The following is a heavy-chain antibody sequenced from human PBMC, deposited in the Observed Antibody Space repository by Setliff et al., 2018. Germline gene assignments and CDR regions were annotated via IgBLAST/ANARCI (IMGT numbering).Heavy chain of an antibody. Sequence: PGGSLRLSCEVSGFTFDNHAMHWVRQAPGKGLEWVSGINWSGEIIGYADSVEGRFTISRDNAKNSLYLQMNSLRAEDTAVYYCSTRTVAARSLDTWGQGTLVTVSS. D-gene: IGHD6-13*01. CDR3: STRTVAARSLDT. J-gene: IGHJ5*02. V-gene: IGHV3-9*01. CDR1: GFTFDNHA. CDR2: INWSGEII.